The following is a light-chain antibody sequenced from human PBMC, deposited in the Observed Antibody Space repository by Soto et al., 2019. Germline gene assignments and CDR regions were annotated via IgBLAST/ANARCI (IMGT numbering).Light chain of an antibody. CDR2: GAS. V-gene: IGKV4-1*01. CDR1: QSHLYIPNKKNY. J-gene: IGKJ1*01. Sequence: DIVMTQSPDSLAVSLGERATINCKSSQSHLYIPNKKNYLGWYQKKPGQPPKLLIYGASTRESGVPDRFSGSGSGTDFTLTISSLQAEDVAVYYCQQYLGTPPRTFGQGTKVEIK. CDR3: QQYLGTPPRT.